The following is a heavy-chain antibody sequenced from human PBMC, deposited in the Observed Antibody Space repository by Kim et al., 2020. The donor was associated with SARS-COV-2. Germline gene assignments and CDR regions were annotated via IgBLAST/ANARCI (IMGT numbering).Heavy chain of an antibody. CDR1: GFSFSSYW. Sequence: GGSLRLSCAASGFSFSSYWMTWVRQAPGKGLEWVANIKYDGSEKYYVDSVKGRFTVSRDNAKNSLYLQMDSLRAEDTAVYYCAKRYSSSRPTIRSRDVGGQGTTVLVSS. D-gene: IGHD6-13*01. J-gene: IGHJ6*02. CDR3: AKRYSSSRPTIRSRDV. V-gene: IGHV3-7*01. CDR2: IKYDGSEK.